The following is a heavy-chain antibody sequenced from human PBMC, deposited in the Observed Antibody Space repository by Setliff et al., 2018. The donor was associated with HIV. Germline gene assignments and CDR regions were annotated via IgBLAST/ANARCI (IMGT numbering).Heavy chain of an antibody. V-gene: IGHV3-23*01. Sequence: GGSLRLSCVASGFTFINYAMSWVRQAPGKGLEWVSAIVGGASSTVYADSVKGRFTISRDNSKNTLYLQMNSLRPEDTAIYYCAKLAPSYSSGKDDFWGQGTLVTVS. D-gene: IGHD6-19*01. CDR1: GFTFINYA. CDR2: IVGGASST. CDR3: AKLAPSYSSGKDDF. J-gene: IGHJ4*02.